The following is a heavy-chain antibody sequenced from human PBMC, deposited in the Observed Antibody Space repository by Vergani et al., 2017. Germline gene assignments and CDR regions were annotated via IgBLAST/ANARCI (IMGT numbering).Heavy chain of an antibody. D-gene: IGHD3-3*01. CDR1: GYSFTNYW. CDR2: IHPADSDT. J-gene: IGHJ4*02. CDR3: ARGGGAIFGVVDY. V-gene: IGHV5-51*01. Sequence: EVQLVQSGAEVKKPGESLKISCQISGYSFTNYWIGWVRQMPGKGLEWMGIIHPADSDTRYSPSFQGQVTISVDKSISTAYLQRSSLRASDSAMYYCARGGGAIFGVVDYWGQGTLVTVSS.